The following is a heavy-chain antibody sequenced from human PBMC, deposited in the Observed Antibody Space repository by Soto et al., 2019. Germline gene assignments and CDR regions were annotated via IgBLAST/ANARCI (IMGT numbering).Heavy chain of an antibody. CDR1: GFTFSSYA. CDR3: AKPPDYNWNDY. CDR2: VSGSGGST. V-gene: IGHV3-23*01. J-gene: IGHJ4*02. D-gene: IGHD1-20*01. Sequence: GGSLKLSCAASGFTFSSYAMSWVRQAPGKGLEWISAVSGSGGSTYYADSVKGRFTISRDNSKDTLYLQMNNLRAEDTAVYYCAKPPDYNWNDYWGQGTLVTVSS.